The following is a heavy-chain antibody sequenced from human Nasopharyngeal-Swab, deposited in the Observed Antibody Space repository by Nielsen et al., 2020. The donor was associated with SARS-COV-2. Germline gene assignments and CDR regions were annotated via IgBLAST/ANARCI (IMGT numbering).Heavy chain of an antibody. Sequence: VRQAPGKGLEWVANIKQGGSEKYYVDSVKGRFTISRDNAKNSLYLQMNSLRAEDTAVYYCARGVLHNLYYYYGMDVWGQGTTVTVSS. J-gene: IGHJ6*02. D-gene: IGHD1-1*01. CDR3: ARGVLHNLYYYYGMDV. V-gene: IGHV3-7*03. CDR2: IKQGGSEK.